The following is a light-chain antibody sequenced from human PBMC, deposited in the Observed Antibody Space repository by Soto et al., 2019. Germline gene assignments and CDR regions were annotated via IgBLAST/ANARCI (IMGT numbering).Light chain of an antibody. V-gene: IGKV1-12*01. CDR2: AAS. CDR1: QGISSR. Sequence: DIQMTQSPASVSASVGDRVTITCRASQGISSRLAWYQQKPGKAPNLLIYAASSLQSGVPSRFSGSGSETDFTLPIGSLQPEDFATYYGHQSTSFPLTFGGGTKVEIK. J-gene: IGKJ4*01. CDR3: HQSTSFPLT.